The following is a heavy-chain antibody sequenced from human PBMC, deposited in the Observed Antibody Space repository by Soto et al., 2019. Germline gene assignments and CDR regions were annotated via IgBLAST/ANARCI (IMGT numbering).Heavy chain of an antibody. J-gene: IGHJ6*02. CDR3: ASSSLYGMAF. CDR1: DGNIVGRGYC. V-gene: IGHV4-30-4*08. CDR2: IYSSGNT. Sequence: PSETKSDTNSVADGNIVGRGYCRSLIRQPPEKGLEWIGNIYSSGNTYYNPSLKSRLIISIDTSKNQFSLKVGSVTAADTAVYYCASSSLYGMAFWGQGTTVTVSS.